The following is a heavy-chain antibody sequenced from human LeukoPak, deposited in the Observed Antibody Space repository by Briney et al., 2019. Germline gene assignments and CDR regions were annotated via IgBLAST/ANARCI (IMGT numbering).Heavy chain of an antibody. V-gene: IGHV3-23*01. D-gene: IGHD1-7*01. CDR3: ARDSGNYLDAFDI. J-gene: IGHJ3*02. CDR2: ISGSGGST. CDR1: GFTFSSYG. Sequence: GGSLRLSCAASGFTFSSYGMSWVRQAPGKGLEWVSAISGSGGSTYYADSVKGRFTISRDNSKNTLYLQMNSLRAEDTAVYYCARDSGNYLDAFDIWGQGAMVTVSS.